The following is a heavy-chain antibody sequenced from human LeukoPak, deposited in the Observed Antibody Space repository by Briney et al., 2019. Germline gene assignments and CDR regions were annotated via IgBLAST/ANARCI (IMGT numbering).Heavy chain of an antibody. CDR3: AKNMVRGGPIGLSSMDV. V-gene: IGHV3-48*01. CDR1: GFTFSSYS. CDR2: ISSSSSTI. D-gene: IGHD3-10*01. J-gene: IGHJ6*04. Sequence: PGGSLRLSCAASGFTFSSYSMNWVRQAPGKGLEWVSYISSSSSTIYYADSVKGRFTISRDNAKNSLYLQMNSLRAEDTAVYYCAKNMVRGGPIGLSSMDVWGKGTTVTVSS.